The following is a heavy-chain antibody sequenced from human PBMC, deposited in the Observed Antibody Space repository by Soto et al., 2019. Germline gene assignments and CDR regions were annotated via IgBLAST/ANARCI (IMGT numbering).Heavy chain of an antibody. D-gene: IGHD1-26*01. CDR2: MNPNSGNT. J-gene: IGHJ4*02. CDR1: GYTFTSYD. V-gene: IGHV1-8*01. Sequence: QVQLVQSGAEVKKPGASVKVSCKASGYTFTSYDINWVRQATGQGLEWMGWMNPNSGNTGYAQKFQGRVTMTKNNSISTAYKELSSLRSEDTAVYYCARGGLVWELLRVEDYWGQGTLVTVSS. CDR3: ARGGLVWELLRVEDY.